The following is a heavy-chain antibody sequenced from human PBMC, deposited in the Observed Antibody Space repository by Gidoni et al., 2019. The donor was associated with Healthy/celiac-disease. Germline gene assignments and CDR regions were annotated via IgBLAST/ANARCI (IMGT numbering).Heavy chain of an antibody. CDR3: ARGGHIVVVTAVYYYGMDV. Sequence: QVQLVESGGGVVQPGRSLRLSCAASGFTFSSYALHWVRQAPGKGLAVVAVISYDGSNKYYADSVKGRFTISRDNSKNTLYLQMNSLRAEDTAVYYFARGGHIVVVTAVYYYGMDVWGQGTTVTVSS. CDR1: GFTFSSYA. D-gene: IGHD2-21*02. CDR2: ISYDGSNK. V-gene: IGHV3-30-3*01. J-gene: IGHJ6*02.